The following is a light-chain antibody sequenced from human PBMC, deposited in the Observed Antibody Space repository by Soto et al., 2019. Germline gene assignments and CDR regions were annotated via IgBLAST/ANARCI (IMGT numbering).Light chain of an antibody. J-gene: IGLJ1*01. CDR1: SSSIGAGYD. CDR2: GNS. Sequence: QSVLTQPPSVSGAPGQRVTISCTGSSSSIGAGYDVHWYQQVPGTATKLLIYGNSIRPSGISDRFSGSKSGTSASLAITGLQAEDEAGYYCSSYTGSSSLYVFGTGTKVAVL. V-gene: IGLV1-40*01. CDR3: SSYTGSSSLYV.